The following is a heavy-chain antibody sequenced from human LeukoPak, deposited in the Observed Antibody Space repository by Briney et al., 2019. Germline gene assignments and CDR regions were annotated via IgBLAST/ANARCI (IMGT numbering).Heavy chain of an antibody. Sequence: ASVKVSCKASEFAFTDYAINWVRQAPGQRLEWMGWINAGNGNTRYSQRFQGRVTITRDTSASTAYMELSSLTSEDTAVYYCTRGRWSATTASYYLDFWGQGTLVTVSS. J-gene: IGHJ4*02. CDR1: EFAFTDYA. CDR2: INAGNGNT. CDR3: TRGRWSATTASYYLDF. V-gene: IGHV1-3*01. D-gene: IGHD5-24*01.